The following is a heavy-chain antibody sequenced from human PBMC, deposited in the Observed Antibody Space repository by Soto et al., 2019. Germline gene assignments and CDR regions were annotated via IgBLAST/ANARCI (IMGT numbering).Heavy chain of an antibody. D-gene: IGHD3-3*01. CDR3: ARDYYDFWSGYYKNWFDP. V-gene: IGHV1-18*01. J-gene: IGHJ5*02. CDR1: CYTFPSFG. CDR2: ISAYNGNT. Sequence: GASLQVSCKVSCYTFPSFGISWVRQAPGQGLEWMGWISAYNGNTNYAQKLQGRVTMTTDTSTSTAYMELRSLRSDDTAVYYCARDYYDFWSGYYKNWFDPWGQGTLVTVSS.